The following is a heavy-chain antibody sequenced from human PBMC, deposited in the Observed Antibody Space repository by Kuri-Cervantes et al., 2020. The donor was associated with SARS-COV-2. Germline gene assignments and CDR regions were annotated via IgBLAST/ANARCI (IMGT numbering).Heavy chain of an antibody. Sequence: GESLKISCAASRFRFSSYDMAWVRQAPGKGLEWVSGISGSGGTTYYADSVKGRFTISRDNSKNTMYLQMNSLRAEDTAVYYCAIPRNGYYDSSGPFLSWGQGTLVTVSS. V-gene: IGHV3-23*01. J-gene: IGHJ5*02. D-gene: IGHD3-22*01. CDR1: RFRFSSYD. CDR3: AIPRNGYYDSSGPFLS. CDR2: ISGSGGTT.